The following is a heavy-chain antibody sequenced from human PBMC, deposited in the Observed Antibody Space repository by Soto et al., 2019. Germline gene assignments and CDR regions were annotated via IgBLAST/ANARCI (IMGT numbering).Heavy chain of an antibody. CDR2: ISSSSSYT. V-gene: IGHV3-11*06. J-gene: IGHJ4*02. CDR1: GFTFSDYY. Sequence: GGSLRLSCAASGFTFSDYYMSWIRQAPGKGLEWVSYISSSSSYTNYADSVKGRFTISRDNAKNSLYLQMNSLRAEDTAVYYCARVSRLTDVVDYWGQGTLVTVSS. CDR3: ARVSRLTDVVDY. D-gene: IGHD2-15*01.